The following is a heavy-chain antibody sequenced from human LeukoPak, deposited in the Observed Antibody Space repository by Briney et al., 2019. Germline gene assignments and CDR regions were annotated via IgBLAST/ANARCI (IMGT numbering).Heavy chain of an antibody. J-gene: IGHJ6*02. CDR1: GFTFSSYW. V-gene: IGHV3-7*03. Sequence: GGSLRLSCAASGFTFSSYWMNWARQAPGKGLEWVASINHNGNVNYYVDSVKGRFTISRDNAKNSLYLQMSNLRAEDTAVYLCPRGGGLDVWGQGATVTVSS. D-gene: IGHD3-16*01. CDR3: PRGGGLDV. CDR2: INHNGNVN.